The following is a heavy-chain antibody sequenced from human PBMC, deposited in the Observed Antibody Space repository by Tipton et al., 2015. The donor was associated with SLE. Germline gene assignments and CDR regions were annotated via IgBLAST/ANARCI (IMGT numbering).Heavy chain of an antibody. CDR3: ARANFRYYYDSSGYYSY. CDR1: GFSFSSYG. J-gene: IGHJ4*02. V-gene: IGHV3-33*01. D-gene: IGHD3-22*01. CDR2: IWYDGSNK. Sequence: SLRLSCAASGFSFSSYGMHWVRQAPGKGLEWVAVIWYDGSNKYYADSVKGRFTISRDNSKNTLYLQMNSLRVEDTAVYYCARANFRYYYDSSGYYSYWGQGTLVTVSS.